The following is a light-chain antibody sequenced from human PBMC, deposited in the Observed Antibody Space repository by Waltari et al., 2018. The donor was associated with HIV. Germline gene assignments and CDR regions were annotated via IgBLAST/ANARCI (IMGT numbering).Light chain of an antibody. CDR1: SGDIGNYDY. V-gene: IGLV2-8*01. Sequence: QPALIQPPSASGSPGQSVTISCTGTSGDIGNYDYVSWYQQHPGKAPQIIIYEVSQRSSGVPDRVSGSKSGNTASLTVSGLQAEDEADYYCASYAGHDRFVLLGGGTKVTVL. CDR3: ASYAGHDRFVL. CDR2: EVS. J-gene: IGLJ2*01.